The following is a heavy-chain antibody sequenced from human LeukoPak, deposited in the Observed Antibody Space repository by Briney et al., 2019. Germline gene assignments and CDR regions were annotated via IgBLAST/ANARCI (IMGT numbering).Heavy chain of an antibody. CDR3: ARGRYNYALEDYFDY. Sequence: SETLSLTCTVSGGLISISTYYWGWIRQPPGKGLEWIGSIYYSGTTHYNPSLKSRVTISGDTSKNQVSLKVSSVTAADTAVYYCARGRYNYALEDYFDYWGQGTLVTVSS. CDR2: IYYSGTT. CDR1: GGLISISTYY. D-gene: IGHD5-18*01. V-gene: IGHV4-39*07. J-gene: IGHJ4*02.